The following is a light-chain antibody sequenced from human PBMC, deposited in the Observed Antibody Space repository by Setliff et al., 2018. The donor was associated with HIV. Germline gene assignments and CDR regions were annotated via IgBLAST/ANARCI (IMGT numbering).Light chain of an antibody. CDR3: QVWDSSSDHVV. CDR1: NIGSKS. Sequence: SYELTQPPSVSVAPGKTARMTCGGNNIGSKSVHWYQQKPGQAPVLVVYDVSDRPSGIPERVSGSNSVNTATLTISRVEAGDEADYYCQVWDSSSDHVVFGGGTKGTV. J-gene: IGLJ2*01. V-gene: IGLV3-21*03. CDR2: DVS.